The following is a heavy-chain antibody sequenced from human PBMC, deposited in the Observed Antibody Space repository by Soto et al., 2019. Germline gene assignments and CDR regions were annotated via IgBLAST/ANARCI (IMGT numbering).Heavy chain of an antibody. CDR1: GCTLSTHA. Sequence: QVQLVESGGGVVQPGRSLRLSCAASGCTLSTHAMHWVRQAPGKGLECVAIVSFDGSNKYYADSVKGRFTISRDNSKNTLYRQMSGLTPEDTAVYYCARDQTGITTTGGGRIDHWGQGTLVTVSS. CDR2: VSFDGSNK. V-gene: IGHV3-30-3*01. D-gene: IGHD1-20*01. CDR3: ARDQTGITTTGGGRIDH. J-gene: IGHJ4*02.